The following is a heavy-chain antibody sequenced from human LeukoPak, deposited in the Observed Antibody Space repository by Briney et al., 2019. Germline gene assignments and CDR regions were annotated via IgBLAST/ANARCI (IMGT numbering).Heavy chain of an antibody. CDR3: AREYYYDSSVDAFDI. Sequence: PGGSLRLSCAASGFTFISYDMNWVRQAPGKGLEWISYISSSGNTIYYADSVKGRFTISRDNAKNSLYLQMNSLRAEDTAVYYCAREYYYDSSVDAFDIWGQGTMVTVSS. CDR2: ISSSGNTI. D-gene: IGHD3-22*01. J-gene: IGHJ3*02. CDR1: GFTFISYD. V-gene: IGHV3-48*03.